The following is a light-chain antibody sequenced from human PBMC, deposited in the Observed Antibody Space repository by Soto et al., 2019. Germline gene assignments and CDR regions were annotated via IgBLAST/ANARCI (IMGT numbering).Light chain of an antibody. Sequence: QSVLTQPASVSGSPGQSITISCTGTSSDVGSYNLVSWYQQHPGKAPKLMIYEGSKRPSGVSNRFSGSKSGNTASLTISGLQAEDEADYYCCSYAGNSTSFYVFGTGTKVTV. CDR1: SSDVGSYNL. CDR2: EGS. J-gene: IGLJ1*01. CDR3: CSYAGNSTSFYV. V-gene: IGLV2-23*01.